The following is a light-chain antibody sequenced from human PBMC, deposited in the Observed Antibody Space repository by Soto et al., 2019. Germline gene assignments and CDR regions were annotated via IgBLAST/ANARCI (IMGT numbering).Light chain of an antibody. CDR2: GAS. CDR3: QEYGTSPHA. CDR1: QSVNSNY. V-gene: IGKV3-20*01. Sequence: EIVLTQSPGTLSLSPGERATLSCRASQSVNSNYLAWYQQKPGQVPRPLIYGASIRAAGVPDRLSGSGSGTYFTLTISGLETEDYEVYYCQEYGTSPHAFGHVTKLEIK. J-gene: IGKJ2*01.